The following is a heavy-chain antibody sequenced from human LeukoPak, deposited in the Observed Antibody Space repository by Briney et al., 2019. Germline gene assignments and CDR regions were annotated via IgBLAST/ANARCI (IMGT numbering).Heavy chain of an antibody. CDR2: INSYGAYT. Sequence: GGTLRLSCAASGFTFSSYDMSWVRQAPGKGLEWVSTINSYGAYTYYADSVRGRFTISRDNAKNSLYLQMNSLRAEDTAVYYCAKGRFMITFGGAIVGYYFDYWGQGTLVTVSS. CDR1: GFTFSSYD. J-gene: IGHJ4*02. D-gene: IGHD3-16*02. V-gene: IGHV3-23*01. CDR3: AKGRFMITFGGAIVGYYFDY.